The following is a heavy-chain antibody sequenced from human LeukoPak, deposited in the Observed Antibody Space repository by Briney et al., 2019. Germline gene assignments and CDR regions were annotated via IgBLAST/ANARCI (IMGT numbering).Heavy chain of an antibody. CDR1: GGFISSSSYY. V-gene: IGHV4-39*01. Sequence: PSETLSLTCTVSGGFISSSSYYWGWIRQPPGKGLEWIGSIYYTGSTYYNPSLKSRVTISEDTSKNQSSLRLTSVTAADTAVYYCARRGDYGRSFDYWGQGTLVTVSS. J-gene: IGHJ4*02. CDR3: ARRGDYGRSFDY. D-gene: IGHD4-17*01. CDR2: IYYTGST.